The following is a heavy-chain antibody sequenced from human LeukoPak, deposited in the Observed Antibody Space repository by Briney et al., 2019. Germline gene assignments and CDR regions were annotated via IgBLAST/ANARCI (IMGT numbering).Heavy chain of an antibody. D-gene: IGHD5-18*01. CDR3: ARDNGYSYGSRNWFDP. V-gene: IGHV4-59*01. CDR1: GGYISSYY. Sequence: SETLSLTCSVSGGYISSYYWSWIRQPPGKGLEWIGYIYYSGSTNYNPSLKSRVTTSVDTSKNQFSLKLSSVTAADTAVYYCARDNGYSYGSRNWFDPWGQGTLVTVSS. J-gene: IGHJ5*02. CDR2: IYYSGST.